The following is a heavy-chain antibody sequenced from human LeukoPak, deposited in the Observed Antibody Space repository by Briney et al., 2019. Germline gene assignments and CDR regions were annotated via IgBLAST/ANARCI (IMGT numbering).Heavy chain of an antibody. D-gene: IGHD6-19*01. CDR3: AKGIYSSGWSYFDY. CDR2: LSGSGITT. V-gene: IGHV3-23*01. CDR1: GFTFSNSA. Sequence: GGSLRLSCAASGFTFSNSAMSWVRQAPGKGLEWVSTLSGSGITTYYADSVKGRFTISRDNSENTLYLQMNSLKAEDTAVYYCAKGIYSSGWSYFDYWGHGTLVTVSS. J-gene: IGHJ4*01.